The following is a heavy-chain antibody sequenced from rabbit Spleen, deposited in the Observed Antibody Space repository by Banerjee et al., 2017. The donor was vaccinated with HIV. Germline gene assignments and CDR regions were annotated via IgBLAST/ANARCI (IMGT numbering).Heavy chain of an antibody. D-gene: IGHD8-1*01. V-gene: IGHV1S40*01. CDR2: IDAGSSGFT. Sequence: QSLEESGGDLVKPGASLTLTCTASGVSFSISSYMCWARQAPGKGLEWIACIDAGSSGFTYFATWAKGRFTISKTSSTTVTLQMTRLTAADTATYFCARDTASSFSSYGMDLWGPGTLVTVS. J-gene: IGHJ6*01. CDR1: GVSFSISSY. CDR3: ARDTASSFSSYGMDL.